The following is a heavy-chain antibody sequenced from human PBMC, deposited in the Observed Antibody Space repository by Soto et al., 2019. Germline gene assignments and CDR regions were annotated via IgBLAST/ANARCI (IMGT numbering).Heavy chain of an antibody. J-gene: IGHJ6*02. Sequence: GGSLRLSCAASGFTFSSYSMNWVRQAPGKGLEWVSSISSSSSYIYYADSVKGRFTISRDNAKNSLYLQMNSLRAEDTAVYYCARDPTAYDFWSGYYSSTYYYGMDVWGQGTTGTVSS. V-gene: IGHV3-21*01. D-gene: IGHD3-3*01. CDR3: ARDPTAYDFWSGYYSSTYYYGMDV. CDR2: ISSSSSYI. CDR1: GFTFSSYS.